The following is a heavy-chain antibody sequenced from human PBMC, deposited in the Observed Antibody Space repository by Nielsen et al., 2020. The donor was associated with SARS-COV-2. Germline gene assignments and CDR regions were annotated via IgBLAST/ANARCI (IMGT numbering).Heavy chain of an antibody. CDR3: ARGTTHDYFDY. Sequence: GSLRLSCTVSGGSVSSGSYYWSWIRQPPGKGLEWIGYIYYSGSTNYNPSLKSRVTISVDTSKNQFSLKLSSVTAADTAVYYCARGTTHDYFDYWGQGTLVTVSS. D-gene: IGHD4-17*01. J-gene: IGHJ4*02. V-gene: IGHV4-61*01. CDR2: IYYSGST. CDR1: GGSVSSGSYY.